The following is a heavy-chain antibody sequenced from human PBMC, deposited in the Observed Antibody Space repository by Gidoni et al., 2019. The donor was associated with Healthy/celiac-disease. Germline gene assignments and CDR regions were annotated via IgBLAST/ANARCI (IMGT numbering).Heavy chain of an antibody. CDR1: GGSISSGGYY. D-gene: IGHD4-17*01. CDR3: AREAMTTVTFRYFDY. Sequence: QVQLQESGPGLVQPSQTLSLTCTVSGGSISSGGYYWSWIRQHPGKGLEWIGYIYYSGSTYYNPSLKSRVTISVDTSKNQFSLKLSSVTAADTAVYYCAREAMTTVTFRYFDYWGQGTLVTVSS. CDR2: IYYSGST. J-gene: IGHJ4*02. V-gene: IGHV4-31*03.